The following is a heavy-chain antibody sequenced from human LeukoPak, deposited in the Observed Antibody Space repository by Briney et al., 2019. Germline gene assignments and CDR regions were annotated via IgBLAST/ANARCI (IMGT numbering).Heavy chain of an antibody. J-gene: IGHJ4*02. V-gene: IGHV1-46*01. CDR2: INPSGGST. CDR3: ARDLCSGGSCYSGLD. D-gene: IGHD2-15*01. CDR1: GYTFTSYY. Sequence: APVKVSCKASGYTFTSYYMHWVRQAPGQGLEWMGIINPSGGSTSYAQKFQGRVTMTRDTSTSTVYMELSSLRSEDTAVYYCARDLCSGGSCYSGLDWGQGTLVTVSS.